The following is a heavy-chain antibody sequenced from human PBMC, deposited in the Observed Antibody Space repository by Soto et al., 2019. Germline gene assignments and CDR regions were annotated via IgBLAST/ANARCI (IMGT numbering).Heavy chain of an antibody. CDR1: GFTFSSYW. D-gene: IGHD3-10*01. V-gene: IGHV3-74*01. CDR2: INSDGSST. CDR3: AKGHQTGSYKGPFDY. Sequence: GGSLRLSCAASGFTFSSYWMHWVRQAPGKGLVWVSRINSDGSSTSYADSVKGRFTISRDNSNNTLYLQMFSLRAEDTAVYFCAKGHQTGSYKGPFDYWGQGTLVTVSS. J-gene: IGHJ4*02.